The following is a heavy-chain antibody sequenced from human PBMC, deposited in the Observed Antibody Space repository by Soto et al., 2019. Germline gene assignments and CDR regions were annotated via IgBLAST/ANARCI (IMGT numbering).Heavy chain of an antibody. V-gene: IGHV3-33*01. CDR2: IWYDGSNK. CDR1: GFTFSSYG. J-gene: IGHJ6*04. D-gene: IGHD3-10*01. CDR3: ARELHTGGPMEV. Sequence: QVQLVESGGGVVQPGRSLRLSCAASGFTFSSYGMHWVRQAPGKGLEWVAGIWYDGSNKYYADSVKGRFTISRDNSKNPLYLEMNSLRAEETAVYYCARELHTGGPMEVWGKVPKVTASS.